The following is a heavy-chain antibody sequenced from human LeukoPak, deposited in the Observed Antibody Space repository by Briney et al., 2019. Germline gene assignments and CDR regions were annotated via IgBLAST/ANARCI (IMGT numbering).Heavy chain of an antibody. D-gene: IGHD3-3*01. CDR1: GFTFTNAW. J-gene: IGHJ4*02. V-gene: IGHV3-15*01. CDR3: TRGALRFLEWLLSDY. Sequence: PGGSLRLSCAVSGFTFTNAWMSWVRQAPGKGLEWVGRIKSKIDTGPTDYAAPVKGRFTISRDDSKNILYLQMNSLKTEDTAVYYCTRGALRFLEWLLSDYWGQGTLVTVSS. CDR2: IKSKIDTGPT.